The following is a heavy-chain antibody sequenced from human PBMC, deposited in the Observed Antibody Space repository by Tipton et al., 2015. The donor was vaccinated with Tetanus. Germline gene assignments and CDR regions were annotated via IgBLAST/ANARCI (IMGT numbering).Heavy chain of an antibody. J-gene: IGHJ4*02. CDR2: IFDTGST. D-gene: IGHD6-13*01. Sequence: TLSLTCTVSGGSISTYHWTWIRQPPGKGLEWIGYIFDTGSTNYNPSLKSRVTMSVDTSKNQFSLHLTSVTAADTAVYYCARGWGSSWYYFDNWGQGTLVTVSS. CDR1: GGSISTYH. CDR3: ARGWGSSWYYFDN. V-gene: IGHV4-59*07.